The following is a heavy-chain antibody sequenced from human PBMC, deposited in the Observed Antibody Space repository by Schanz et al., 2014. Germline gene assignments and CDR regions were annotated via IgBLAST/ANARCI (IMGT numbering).Heavy chain of an antibody. D-gene: IGHD2-21*01. CDR3: AKARSGHIVFPLDF. Sequence: EVQLVESGGGLVQPGGSLRLSCAASGFTFSNFAMTWVRQAPGKGLEWVSGISTGGGVTYYGDSVKGRFTISRDNSKNTLYLQMSSLRVEDTAVYYCAKARSGHIVFPLDFWGQGTQVTVSS. J-gene: IGHJ4*02. CDR2: ISTGGGVT. CDR1: GFTFSNFA. V-gene: IGHV3-23*04.